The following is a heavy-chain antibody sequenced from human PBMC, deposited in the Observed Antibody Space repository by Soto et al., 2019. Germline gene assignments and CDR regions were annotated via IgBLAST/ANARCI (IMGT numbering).Heavy chain of an antibody. D-gene: IGHD3-3*01. J-gene: IGHJ6*02. CDR3: ALFAFTIFGRKAGAYYYGMDV. CDR1: GYSFTSYW. Sequence: PGESLKISCKGSGYSFTSYWIGWVRQMPGKGLEWMGIIYPGDSDTRYSPSFQGQVTISADKSISTAYLQWSSLKASDTAMYYCALFAFTIFGRKAGAYYYGMDVWGQGTTVTVSS. CDR2: IYPGDSDT. V-gene: IGHV5-51*01.